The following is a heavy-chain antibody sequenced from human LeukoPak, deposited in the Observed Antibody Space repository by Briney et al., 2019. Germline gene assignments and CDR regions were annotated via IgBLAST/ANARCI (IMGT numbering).Heavy chain of an antibody. V-gene: IGHV4-30-2*01. D-gene: IGHD3-9*01. CDR2: IYHSGTT. Sequence: SQTLSLTCAVSGGSISSDGYYWSWIRQPPGKGLEWIGYIYHSGTTYYNPSLKSRVTVSVDRSKNQFSLRLSSVTAADTAVYYCARGILTGYYRFEAFDIWGQGTMVTVSS. CDR1: GGSISSDGYY. CDR3: ARGILTGYYRFEAFDI. J-gene: IGHJ3*02.